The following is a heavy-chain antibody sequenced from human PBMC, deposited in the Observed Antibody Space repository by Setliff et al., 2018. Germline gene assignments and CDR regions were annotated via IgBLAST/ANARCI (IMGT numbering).Heavy chain of an antibody. CDR3: AKRDYYDSSGYLLPYMDV. V-gene: IGHV3-23*01. D-gene: IGHD3-22*01. CDR2: ISGSGGST. Sequence: GGSLRLSCAASGFTFSSYAMSWVRQAPGKGLEWVSAISGSGGSTYYADSVKGRFTISRDNSKNTLYLQMNSLRAEDTAVYYCAKRDYYDSSGYLLPYMDVWGKGTTVPSP. CDR1: GFTFSSYA. J-gene: IGHJ6*03.